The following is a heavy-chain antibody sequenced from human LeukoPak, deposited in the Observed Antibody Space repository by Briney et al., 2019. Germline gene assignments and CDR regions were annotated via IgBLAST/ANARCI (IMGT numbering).Heavy chain of an antibody. J-gene: IGHJ5*02. V-gene: IGHV4-59*01. D-gene: IGHD2-21*02. Sequence: SETLSLTCTASGGSISTYYWSWIRQPPGKGLEWIGYVYYTGSTSYNPSLQSRVTMSLDTSKNQFSLELSSVTAADTAVYYCARDSGDTDNWFDPWGQGTLVTVSS. CDR3: ARDSGDTDNWFDP. CDR1: GGSISTYY. CDR2: VYYTGST.